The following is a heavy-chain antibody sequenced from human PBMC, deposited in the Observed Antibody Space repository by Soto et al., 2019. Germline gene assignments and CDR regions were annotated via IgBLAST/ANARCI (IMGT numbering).Heavy chain of an antibody. J-gene: IGHJ5*02. V-gene: IGHV3-33*01. D-gene: IGHD3-10*01. CDR2: IWYEGTTK. CDR1: GFTLSNYG. Sequence: GGSLRLSCVASGFTLSNYGMHWVRQAPGKGLEWIALIWYEGTTKYSTDSMKGRFSILRDQSKSTLYLQVNSLRAEDTATYYCARDVGSSGSSRWFDTWGQGTLVTVSS. CDR3: ARDVGSSGSSRWFDT.